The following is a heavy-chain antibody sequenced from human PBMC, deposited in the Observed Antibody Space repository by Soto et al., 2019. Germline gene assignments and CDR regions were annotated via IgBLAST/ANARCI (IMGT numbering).Heavy chain of an antibody. CDR1: GFTFSSYA. D-gene: IGHD6-13*01. J-gene: IGHJ4*02. V-gene: IGHV3-23*01. CDR3: AKRGFEPGMAAAGLDY. Sequence: EVQLLESGGGLVQPGGSLRLSCAASGFTFSSYAMSWVRQAPGKGLEWVSAISGSGGSTYYADSVKGRFTISRDNSKNTLYLQMNSLRAEDTAVYYCAKRGFEPGMAAAGLDYWGQGTLVTVSS. CDR2: ISGSGGST.